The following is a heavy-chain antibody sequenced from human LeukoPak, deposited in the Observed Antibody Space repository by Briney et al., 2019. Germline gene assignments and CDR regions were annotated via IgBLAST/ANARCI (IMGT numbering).Heavy chain of an antibody. J-gene: IGHJ4*02. D-gene: IGHD3-9*01. CDR3: ARAYDILTGYYHFDY. CDR2: INSDGSTK. CDR1: GFTFRSYW. V-gene: IGHV3-74*01. Sequence: QPGGSVRLSCAASGFTFRSYWMHWVRQAPGKGLVWVSGINSDGSTKSYADSVKGRFTISRDNAKNTLYLQMNSLRAEDTAVYYCARAYDILTGYYHFDYWGQGTLVTVSS.